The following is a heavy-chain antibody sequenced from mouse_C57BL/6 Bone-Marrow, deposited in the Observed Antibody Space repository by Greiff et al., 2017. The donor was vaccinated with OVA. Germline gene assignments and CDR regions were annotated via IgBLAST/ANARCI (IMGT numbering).Heavy chain of an antibody. CDR1: GYTFTSYW. V-gene: IGHV1-59*01. CDR3: ASPPIYYDYGCYAMDY. D-gene: IGHD2-4*01. J-gene: IGHJ4*01. Sequence: QVQLQQPGAELVRPGTSVKLSCKASGYTFTSYWMNWVKQRPGQGLEWIGGIDPTDSYTNYNQKFKGKATLTVDTASSTADMQRISLTSEDAAVYYCASPPIYYDYGCYAMDYWGQGTSVTVSS. CDR2: IDPTDSYT.